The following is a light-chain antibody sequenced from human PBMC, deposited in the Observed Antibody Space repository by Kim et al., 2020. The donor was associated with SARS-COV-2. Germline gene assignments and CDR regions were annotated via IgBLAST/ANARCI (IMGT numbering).Light chain of an antibody. Sequence: AAVGNRVLITCHGSQDISNYLTWYQQKPGKAPKLQIYDASNLETGIPSRFSGSGSGTDFTFTISSLQPEDVATYYCQQYDKPPVTFGPGTKVDIK. V-gene: IGKV1-33*01. J-gene: IGKJ3*01. CDR2: DAS. CDR1: QDISNY. CDR3: QQYDKPPVT.